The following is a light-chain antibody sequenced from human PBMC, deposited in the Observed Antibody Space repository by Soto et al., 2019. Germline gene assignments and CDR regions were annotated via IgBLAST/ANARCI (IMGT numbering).Light chain of an antibody. J-gene: IGKJ1*01. CDR1: QNILYNSNNKNY. Sequence: DIVMTQSPDSLAVSLGERATINCTSSQNILYNSNNKNYLAWYQQKPGQPPKLLIYWASSRESGVPDRISGGGSGTDFTLTISSLQAEDVAVYYCQQYFSSPLTFGQGTKVEIK. CDR2: WAS. V-gene: IGKV4-1*01. CDR3: QQYFSSPLT.